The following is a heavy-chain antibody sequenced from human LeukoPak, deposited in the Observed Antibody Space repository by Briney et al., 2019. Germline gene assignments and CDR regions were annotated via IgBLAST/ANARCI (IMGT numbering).Heavy chain of an antibody. CDR2: ISGSSSYI. J-gene: IGHJ4*02. V-gene: IGHV3-21*01. Sequence: GGSLRLSCAASGFTFSSYSMNWVRQAPGKGLEWVSSISGSSSYIYYADSVKGRFTISRDNAKNSLYLQMNSLRAEDTAVYYCARAMWQQLGSHNYWGQGTLVTVSS. D-gene: IGHD6-13*01. CDR1: GFTFSSYS. CDR3: ARAMWQQLGSHNY.